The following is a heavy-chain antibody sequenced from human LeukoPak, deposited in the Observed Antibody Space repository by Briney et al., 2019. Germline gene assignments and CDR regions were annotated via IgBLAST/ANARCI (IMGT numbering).Heavy chain of an antibody. CDR1: GAPMNNCH. J-gene: IGHJ6*03. V-gene: IGHV4-59*13. D-gene: IGHD5-24*01. CDR2: ISNSGTT. Sequence: SETLSLTCSVSGAPMNNCHWSWIRQSPGKGLECIGFISNSGTTYYSASLKSRVTISVDTSKNHFSLNLRSETAADTALYYCARDGRRLHVNYMDVWGKGTAVTVSS. CDR3: ARDGRRLHVNYMDV.